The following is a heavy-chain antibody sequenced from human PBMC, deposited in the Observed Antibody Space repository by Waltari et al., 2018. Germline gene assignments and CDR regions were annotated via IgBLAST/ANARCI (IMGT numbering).Heavy chain of an antibody. Sequence: EVQLVQSGAEVKKPGATVKISCKASGYTFTDYYMHWVQQAPGKGLEWMGRVDPEDGETIYAEKFQGRVTITADTSTDTAYMELSSLRSEDTAVYYCATDGRIAARRSVGYWGQGTLVTVSS. CDR3: ATDGRIAARRSVGY. V-gene: IGHV1-69-2*01. CDR2: VDPEDGET. CDR1: GYTFTDYY. D-gene: IGHD6-6*01. J-gene: IGHJ4*02.